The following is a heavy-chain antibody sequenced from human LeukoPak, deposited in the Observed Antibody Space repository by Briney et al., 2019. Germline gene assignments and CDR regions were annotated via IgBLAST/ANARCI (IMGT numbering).Heavy chain of an antibody. CDR3: ANPTSSSSGYFDY. CDR1: GFTFSSYA. CDR2: ISGSGGST. J-gene: IGHJ4*02. Sequence: PGGSLRLSCAASGFTFSSYAMSWVRQAPGKGLEWVSAISGSGGSTYYADSVKGRFTISRDNSKNTLYLQMNSLRAEDTAVYYCANPTSSSSGYFDYWGQGTLVTVSS. D-gene: IGHD6-13*01. V-gene: IGHV3-23*01.